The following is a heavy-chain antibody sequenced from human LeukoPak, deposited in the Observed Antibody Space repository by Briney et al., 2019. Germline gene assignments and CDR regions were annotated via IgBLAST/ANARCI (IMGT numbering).Heavy chain of an antibody. CDR1: GFTFSSYW. D-gene: IGHD3-10*01. CDR2: IIQDGSDK. CDR3: ARVTYYYASGSLAVYYFDY. J-gene: IGHJ4*02. V-gene: IGHV3-7*01. Sequence: GGSLRLSCTASGFTFSSYWMTWVRQAPGKGLEWLANIIQDGSDKYYVDSVKGRFTISRDNAKNTLYLQMNSLRAEDTAVYYCARVTYYYASGSLAVYYFDYWGQGTLVTVSS.